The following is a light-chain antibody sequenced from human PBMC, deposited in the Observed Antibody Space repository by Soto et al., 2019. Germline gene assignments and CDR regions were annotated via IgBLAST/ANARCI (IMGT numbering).Light chain of an antibody. CDR2: DVS. CDR3: QLRSNMVKT. Sequence: EIVLTQSPATLSLSPGERATLSCRGSQSVTKYLAWYQQKPGQAPRLIIYDVSNRATGIPARLSGSGSGTDCTRAISRVEPEDSAVNYCQLRSNMVKTFGQGTKMEIK. J-gene: IGKJ2*01. CDR1: QSVTKY. V-gene: IGKV3-11*01.